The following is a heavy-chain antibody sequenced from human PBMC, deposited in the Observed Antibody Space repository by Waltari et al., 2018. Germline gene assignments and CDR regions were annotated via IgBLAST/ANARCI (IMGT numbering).Heavy chain of an antibody. CDR3: ARAGPGYSYGSWYFDL. CDR1: GGSISSSY. V-gene: IGHV4-59*01. CDR2: IYYSGST. D-gene: IGHD5-18*01. J-gene: IGHJ2*01. Sequence: QVQLQESGPGLVKPSETLSLTCTVSGGSISSSYWSWLRQPPGKGLEWIGYIYYSGSTNYNPSLKSRVTISVDTSKNQFSLKLSSVTAADTAVYYCARAGPGYSYGSWYFDLWGRGTLVTVSS.